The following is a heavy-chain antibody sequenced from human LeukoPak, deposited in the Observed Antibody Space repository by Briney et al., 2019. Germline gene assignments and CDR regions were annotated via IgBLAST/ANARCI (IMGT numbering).Heavy chain of an antibody. Sequence: GGSLRLSCAASGFTFSSYSMNWVRQAPGKGPEWVSHISSSSSTIYYADSVKGRFTISRDNAKNSLYLQMNSLRAEDTAVYYCAPDGYSYFDYWGQGTLVTVSS. CDR1: GFTFSSYS. CDR3: APDGYSYFDY. CDR2: ISSSSSTI. J-gene: IGHJ4*02. D-gene: IGHD3-16*01. V-gene: IGHV3-48*01.